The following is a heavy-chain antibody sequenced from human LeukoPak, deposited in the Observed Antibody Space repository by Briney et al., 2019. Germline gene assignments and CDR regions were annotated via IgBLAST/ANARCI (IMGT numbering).Heavy chain of an antibody. CDR3: AKDRGNLCSGGSCYSAGGGYYFDY. D-gene: IGHD2-15*01. Sequence: SGGSLCLSCAASGFTFASYALTWVRQLPGKGLEWVSDIYASGDTTYYTAFVTGRCTTSRDNSKNTRYLQMNSVRAEDTALYYCAKDRGNLCSGGSCYSAGGGYYFDYWGQGTLVTVSS. V-gene: IGHV3-23*01. CDR1: GFTFASYA. J-gene: IGHJ4*02. CDR2: IYASGDTT.